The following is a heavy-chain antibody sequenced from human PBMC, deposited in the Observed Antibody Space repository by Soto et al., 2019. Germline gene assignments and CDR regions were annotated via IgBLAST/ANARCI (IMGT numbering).Heavy chain of an antibody. V-gene: IGHV4-4*02. CDR1: GGSISGINW. Sequence: QVQLQESGPGLVKPSGTLSLTCAVSGGSISGINWWSWVRQPPGKGLEWIGEVYHSGTTNYNPSLKXRXTXPVDKSKNQFSLKLSSVTAADTAVYYCARSGGGMDVWGQGTTVTVSS. J-gene: IGHJ6*02. CDR2: VYHSGTT. CDR3: ARSGGGMDV.